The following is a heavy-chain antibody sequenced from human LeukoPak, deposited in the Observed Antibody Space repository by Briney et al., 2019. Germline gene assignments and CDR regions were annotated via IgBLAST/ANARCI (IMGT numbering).Heavy chain of an antibody. D-gene: IGHD1-26*01. V-gene: IGHV1-2*02. CDR3: ARAHLVGASLV. CDR1: GYTFTGYY. CDR2: INPNSGGT. Sequence: RASVKVSCKASGYTFTGYYVHWVRQAPGQGPEWMGWINPNSGGTNYAQKFQGRVTMTRDTSISTAYMELSRLRSDDTAVYYCARAHLVGASLVWGQGTLVTVSS. J-gene: IGHJ4*02.